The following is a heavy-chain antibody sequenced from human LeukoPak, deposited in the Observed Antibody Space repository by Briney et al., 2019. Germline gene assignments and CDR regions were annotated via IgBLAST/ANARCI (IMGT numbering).Heavy chain of an antibody. CDR3: ATRVLYDFWSGYYAH. CDR2: INPSGGST. V-gene: IGHV1-46*01. D-gene: IGHD3-3*01. J-gene: IGHJ4*02. CDR1: GYTFTSYY. Sequence: ASVKVSCKASGYTFTSYYMHWVRQAPGQGLEWMGIINPSGGSTSYAQKFQGRVTMTEDTSTDTAYMELSSLRSEDTAVYYCATRVLYDFWSGYYAHWGQGTLVTVSS.